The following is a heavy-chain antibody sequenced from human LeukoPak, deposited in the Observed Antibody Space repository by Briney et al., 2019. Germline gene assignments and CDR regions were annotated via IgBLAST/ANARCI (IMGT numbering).Heavy chain of an antibody. Sequence: GGSLRLSCGGSGFNFRSYAIHWVRQPPGKGLEWVAIIWYDGSKTYYAESVKGRFTVSRDNSNNMAYLQMSSLRVEDTAVYFCAKEVGPDLGSWGQGTLVTVSS. CDR3: AKEVGPDLGS. V-gene: IGHV3-33*03. J-gene: IGHJ4*02. CDR1: GFNFRSYA. D-gene: IGHD1-26*01. CDR2: IWYDGSKT.